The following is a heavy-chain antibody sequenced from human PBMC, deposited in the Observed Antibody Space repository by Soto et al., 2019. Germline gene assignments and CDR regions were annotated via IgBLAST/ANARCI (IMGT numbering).Heavy chain of an antibody. CDR3: ARDGRSGIVVVPAFSAAFDI. J-gene: IGHJ3*02. V-gene: IGHV1-18*01. Sequence: ASVKVSCKASGYTFTSYGISWVRQAPGQGLEWMGWISAYNGNTNYAQKLQGRVTMTTDTSTSTAYMELRSLRSDDTAVYYCARDGRSGIVVVPAFSAAFDIWGQGTMVTVSS. CDR1: GYTFTSYG. CDR2: ISAYNGNT. D-gene: IGHD2-2*01.